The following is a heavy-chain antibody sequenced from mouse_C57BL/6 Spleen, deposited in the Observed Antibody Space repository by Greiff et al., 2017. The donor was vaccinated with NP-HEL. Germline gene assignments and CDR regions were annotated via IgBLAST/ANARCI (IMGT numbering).Heavy chain of an antibody. CDR1: GYSFTGYY. V-gene: IGHV1-42*01. D-gene: IGHD2-4*01. CDR3: ARRGYDYVVFFAY. J-gene: IGHJ3*01. CDR2: INPSTGGT. Sequence: EVQLQQSGPELVKPGASVKISCKASGYSFTGYYMNWVKQSPEKSLEWIGEINPSTGGTTYNQKFKGKATLTVDKSSSTAYMQLKSLTSEDSAVYYCARRGYDYVVFFAYWGQGTLVTVSA.